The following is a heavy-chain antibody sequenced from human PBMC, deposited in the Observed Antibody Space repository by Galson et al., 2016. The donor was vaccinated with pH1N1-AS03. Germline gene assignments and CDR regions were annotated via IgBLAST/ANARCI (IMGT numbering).Heavy chain of an antibody. CDR3: AGDEGFANGINV. V-gene: IGHV3-66*02. D-gene: IGHD3-3*01. CDR2: IHPGGDT. J-gene: IGHJ6*02. Sequence: CAATGFTVSSGYHMSWVRQAPGKGLEWVSVIHPGGDTYNADSVKGRFTISRDNFENMVYLQMNSLRPEDTAVYYCAGDEGFANGINVWGQGTTVTVPS. CDR1: GFTVSSGY.